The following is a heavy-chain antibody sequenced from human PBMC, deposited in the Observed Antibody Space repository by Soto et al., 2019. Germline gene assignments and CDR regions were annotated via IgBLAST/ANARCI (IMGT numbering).Heavy chain of an antibody. CDR1: GFTFSDHY. J-gene: IGHJ4*02. Sequence: EVQLVESGGGLVQPEGSLRLSCAASGFTFSDHYMDWVRQAPGKGLEWFGRIKNKANSYTTEYAAPVKGRFILSRDDSENSVFLPLNRLKTDDAAVYYCTRVRLGRSRSSDYWGQGILVTVSS. CDR3: TRVRLGRSRSSDY. CDR2: IKNKANSYTT. V-gene: IGHV3-72*01. D-gene: IGHD6-19*01.